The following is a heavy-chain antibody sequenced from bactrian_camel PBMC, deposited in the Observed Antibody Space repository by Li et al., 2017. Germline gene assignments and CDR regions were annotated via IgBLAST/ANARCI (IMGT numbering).Heavy chain of an antibody. CDR3: ASDPYGGSCTRDTLARADFGY. CDR2: IWRGGTS. V-gene: IGHV3S53*01. Sequence: VQLVESGGGSVQAGGSLRLTCHATVTGRNMYCMGWFRQAPGKEREAVARIWRGGTSKYADSVKDRFTISQDKAKDTLYLQMNNLHPDDTAMYYCASDPYGGSCTRDTLARADFGYWGQGTQVTVS. J-gene: IGHJ6*01. CDR1: VTGRNMYC. D-gene: IGHD6*01.